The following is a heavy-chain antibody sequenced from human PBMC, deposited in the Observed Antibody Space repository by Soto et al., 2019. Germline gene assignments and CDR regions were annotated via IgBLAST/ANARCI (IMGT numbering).Heavy chain of an antibody. CDR2: LYDADGS. CDR1: GLTVSGKKY. D-gene: IGHD1-1*01. Sequence: DVQLVESGGGLMQPGESLRLSCAASGLTVSGKKYVAWVRQAPVKGLEWVSALYDADGSFYSDSVKGRFTTSSDSSKTTVYLQINDLRPADTAVYYCAAWHEREHAYDVWGQGTTVTVSS. V-gene: IGHV3-53*01. CDR3: AAWHEREHAYDV. J-gene: IGHJ3*01.